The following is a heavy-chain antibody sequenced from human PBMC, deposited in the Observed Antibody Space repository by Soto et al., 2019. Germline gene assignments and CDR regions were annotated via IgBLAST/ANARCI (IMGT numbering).Heavy chain of an antibody. J-gene: IGHJ4*02. CDR3: NTDFSKGFLEWLLPSDY. CDR2: IKSKTDGGTT. CDR1: GFTFSNAW. D-gene: IGHD3-3*01. Sequence: EVQLVESGGGLVKPGGSLRLSCAASGFTFSNAWMSWVRQAPGKGLEWVGRIKSKTDGGTTDYAAHVKGRFTISRDDSKNTLYLQMNSLKTVDTAVYYCNTDFSKGFLEWLLPSDYWGQGTLVTVSS. V-gene: IGHV3-15*01.